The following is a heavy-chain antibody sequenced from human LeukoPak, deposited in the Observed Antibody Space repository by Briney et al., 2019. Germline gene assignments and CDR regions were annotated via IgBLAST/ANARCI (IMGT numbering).Heavy chain of an antibody. CDR2: IYYSWTT. J-gene: IGHJ5*02. V-gene: IGHV4-39*07. CDR3: AREKIGYYDGSGRGWFDP. CDR1: GGSISSSPYY. Sequence: SETLSLTCTVCGGSISSSPYYCRWIRQPPGKGLEWIGSIYYSWTTHYNPSLESRVTISVDTSKKQFSLKLSSVTAADTAVYYCAREKIGYYDGSGRGWFDPWGQGTLVTVSS. D-gene: IGHD3-22*01.